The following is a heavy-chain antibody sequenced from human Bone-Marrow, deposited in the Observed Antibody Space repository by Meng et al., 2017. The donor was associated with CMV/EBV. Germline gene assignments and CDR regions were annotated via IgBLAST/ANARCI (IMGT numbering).Heavy chain of an antibody. CDR2: IYYSGST. V-gene: IGHV4-39*01. Sequence: GSLRLSCTVSGGSISSSSYYWGWIRQPPGKGLEWIGSIYYSGSTYYNPSLKSRVTISVDTSKNQFSLKLSSVTAADAAVYYCARHIAYDYVWGSQIFDIWGQGTMVTV. D-gene: IGHD3-16*01. CDR3: ARHIAYDYVWGSQIFDI. CDR1: GGSISSSSYY. J-gene: IGHJ3*02.